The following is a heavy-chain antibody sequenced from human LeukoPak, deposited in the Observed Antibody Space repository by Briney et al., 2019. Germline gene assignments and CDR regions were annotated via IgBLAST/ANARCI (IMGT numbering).Heavy chain of an antibody. CDR3: ARDYTGYFP. D-gene: IGHD3-9*01. V-gene: IGHV3-7*03. CDR1: EFTFSTFW. CDR2: IKTDGSEK. J-gene: IGHJ5*02. Sequence: GSLILSCAASEFTFSTFWMSWVRQAPGKGLEWVANIKTDGSEKYYVDSVKGRFTISRDNAKNSLYLQMNSLRAEDTAVYYCARDYTGYFPWGQGTLVIVSS.